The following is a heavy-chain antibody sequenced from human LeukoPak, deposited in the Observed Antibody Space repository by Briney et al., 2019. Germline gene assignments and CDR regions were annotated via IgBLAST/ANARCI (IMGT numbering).Heavy chain of an antibody. J-gene: IGHJ4*02. D-gene: IGHD4-17*01. Sequence: SETLSPTCSVSGGSISSNDYYWGWIRQPPGKELEWIGTMFYNGATKSNPSLSSRVTMSIDTSKNQFSLKLRSVTAADTAVYYCARHPTVTTYFDYWGQGTLVTVSS. CDR2: MFYNGAT. V-gene: IGHV4-39*01. CDR3: ARHPTVTTYFDY. CDR1: GGSISSNDYY.